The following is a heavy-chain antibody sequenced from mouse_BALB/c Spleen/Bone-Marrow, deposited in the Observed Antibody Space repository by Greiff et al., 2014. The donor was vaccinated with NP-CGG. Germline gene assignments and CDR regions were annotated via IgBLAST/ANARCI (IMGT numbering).Heavy chain of an antibody. J-gene: IGHJ2*01. D-gene: IGHD2-4*01. V-gene: IGHV1-39*01. CDR3: ARSNDYDGETFDY. Sequence: VQLQQPGPELVKPGASVKISCKASGYSFTDYVMLWVKQSHGKSLEWIGNINPYYGSTSYNLKFKGKATLTVDKSSSTAYMQLNSLTSEDSAVYYCARSNDYDGETFDYWGQGTTLTVSS. CDR2: INPYYGST. CDR1: GYSFTDYV.